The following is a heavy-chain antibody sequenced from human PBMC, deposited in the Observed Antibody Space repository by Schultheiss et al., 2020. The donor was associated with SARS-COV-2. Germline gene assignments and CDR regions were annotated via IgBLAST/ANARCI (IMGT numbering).Heavy chain of an antibody. J-gene: IGHJ6*02. CDR2: INHSGST. CDR1: GGSFSGYD. Sequence: SETLSLTCAVYGGSFSGYDWSWIRQPPGKGLEWIGEINHSGSTNYNPSLKSRVTISVDTSKNQFSLKLRSVTAADTAVYYCARDRQWLGYYYYGMDVWGQGTTVTVSS. V-gene: IGHV4-34*01. CDR3: ARDRQWLGYYYYGMDV. D-gene: IGHD6-19*01.